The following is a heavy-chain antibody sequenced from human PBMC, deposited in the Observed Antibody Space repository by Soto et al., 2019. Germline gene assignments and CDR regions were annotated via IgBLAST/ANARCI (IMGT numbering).Heavy chain of an antibody. J-gene: IGHJ4*02. CDR1: GGSISSYY. CDR3: ARDPGYPREGYFDY. CDR2: IYYSGST. D-gene: IGHD2-2*03. Sequence: SETLSLTCTVSGGSISSYYWSWIRQPPGKGLEWIGYIYYSGSTNYNPSLKSRVTISVDTSKNQFSLKLSSVTTADTAVYYCARDPGYPREGYFDYWGQGTLVTVSS. V-gene: IGHV4-59*01.